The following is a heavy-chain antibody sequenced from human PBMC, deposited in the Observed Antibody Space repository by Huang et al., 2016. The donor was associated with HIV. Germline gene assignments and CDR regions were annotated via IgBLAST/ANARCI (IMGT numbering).Heavy chain of an antibody. D-gene: IGHD6-13*01. CDR3: ASQHIGAAATWF. CDR2: VYQSGRT. J-gene: IGHJ4*02. CDR1: GDFISSTNYC. V-gene: IGHV4-39*01. Sequence: QLQLQESGPGQVKPSETLSLTCTVSGDFISSTNYCGGWIRQSPGKGLEWVGGVYQSGRTNYNPSLKSRVTLSVDTSRNQFSLRLNSVTAADTAVYYCASQHIGAAATWFWGRGTQVAVSS.